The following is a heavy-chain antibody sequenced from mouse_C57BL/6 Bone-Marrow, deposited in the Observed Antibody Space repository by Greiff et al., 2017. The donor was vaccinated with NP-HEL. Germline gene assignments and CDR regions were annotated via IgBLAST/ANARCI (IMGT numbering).Heavy chain of an antibody. Sequence: EVQLMESGGDLVKPGGSLKLSCAASGFTFSSYGMSWVRQTPDKRLEWVATISSGGSYTYYPDSVKGRFTISRDNAKNTLYLQMSSLKSEDTAMYYCARRLSEGWGTGTTVTVSS. V-gene: IGHV5-6*01. CDR1: GFTFSSYG. J-gene: IGHJ1*03. D-gene: IGHD1-1*01. CDR3: ARRLSEG. CDR2: ISSGGSYT.